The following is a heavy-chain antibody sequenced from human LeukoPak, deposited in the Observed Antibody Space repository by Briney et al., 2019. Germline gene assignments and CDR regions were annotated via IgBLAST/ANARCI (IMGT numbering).Heavy chain of an antibody. V-gene: IGHV3-11*04. CDR2: ISSSGSII. Sequence: GGSLRLSCAASGFTFSDYYRSWIRQAPGKGLEWISYISSSGSIIYYADSVKGRFTISRDNAKNSLYLQMNSLGAEDTAVYYCARGGSMNFASGMDVWGKGTTVTVSS. J-gene: IGHJ6*04. D-gene: IGHD3/OR15-3a*01. CDR3: ARGGSMNFASGMDV. CDR1: GFTFSDYY.